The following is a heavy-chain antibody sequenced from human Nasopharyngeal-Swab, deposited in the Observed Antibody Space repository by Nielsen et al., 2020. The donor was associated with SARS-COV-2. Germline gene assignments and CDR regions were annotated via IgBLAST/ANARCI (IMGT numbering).Heavy chain of an antibody. J-gene: IGHJ4*02. D-gene: IGHD3-22*01. CDR3: ATHYHDSSGFAY. Sequence: SLKISCAASGFTFSSYGMHWVRQAPGKGLEWVAVISYDGSNKYYADSVKGRFTISRDNSKNTLYLQMDSLKTDDTAVYHCATHYHDSSGFAYWGRGTLVTVSS. CDR1: GFTFSSYG. V-gene: IGHV3-30*03. CDR2: ISYDGSNK.